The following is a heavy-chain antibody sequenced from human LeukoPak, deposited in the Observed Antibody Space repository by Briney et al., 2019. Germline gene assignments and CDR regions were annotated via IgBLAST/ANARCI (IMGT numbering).Heavy chain of an antibody. Sequence: SETLSLTCAVYGGSFSGYYWSWIRQPPGKGLEWIGEINHSGSTNCNPSLKSRVTISVDTSKNQFSLKLSSVTAADTAVYYCARGPYSYGINWFDPWGQGTLVTVSS. D-gene: IGHD5-18*01. CDR2: INHSGST. CDR1: GGSFSGYY. CDR3: ARGPYSYGINWFDP. J-gene: IGHJ5*02. V-gene: IGHV4-34*01.